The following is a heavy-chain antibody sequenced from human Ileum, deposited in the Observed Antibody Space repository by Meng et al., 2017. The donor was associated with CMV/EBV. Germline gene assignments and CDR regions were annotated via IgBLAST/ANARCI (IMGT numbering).Heavy chain of an antibody. D-gene: IGHD2-21*01. CDR2: ISSSSSTI. CDR3: ARDRRKYCGGDCRGRYYYYYGMDV. CDR1: GFTFSSYS. V-gene: IGHV3-48*04. Sequence: GGSLRLSCAASGFTFSSYSMNWVRQAPGKGLEWVSYISSSSSTIYYADSVKGRFTISRDNAKNSLYLQMNSLRAEDTAVYYCARDRRKYCGGDCRGRYYYYYGMDVWGQGTLVTVSS. J-gene: IGHJ6*02.